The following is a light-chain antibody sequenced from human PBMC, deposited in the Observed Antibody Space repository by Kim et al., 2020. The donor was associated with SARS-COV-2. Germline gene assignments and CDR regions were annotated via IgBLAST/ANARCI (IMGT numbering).Light chain of an antibody. CDR3: QQYYSFPST. Sequence: DVQMTQSPSSLSASIGDRVTITCRASQGISDSLAWYQQKPGKAPKLLLFAASRLESGIPSRFSGSGSGTDYTLTISSLQPEDFATYYCQQYYSFPSTFGQGTKLEI. J-gene: IGKJ2*01. CDR2: AAS. V-gene: IGKV1-NL1*01. CDR1: QGISDS.